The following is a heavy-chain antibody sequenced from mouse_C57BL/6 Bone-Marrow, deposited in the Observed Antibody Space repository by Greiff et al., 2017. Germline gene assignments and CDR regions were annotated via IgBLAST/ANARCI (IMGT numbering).Heavy chain of an antibody. CDR1: GYTFTSYW. Sequence: VQLQQPGTELVKPGASVKLSCKDSGYTFTSYWLHWVKERPGQGLEWIGNINPSNGGTNYSEKFKSKATLTVDKSSSTAYMQLSSLTSEDCAVYSCERSGRDTRFAYWGQGTLVTVSA. CDR3: ERSGRDTRFAY. CDR2: INPSNGGT. V-gene: IGHV1-53*01. D-gene: IGHD3-1*01. J-gene: IGHJ3*01.